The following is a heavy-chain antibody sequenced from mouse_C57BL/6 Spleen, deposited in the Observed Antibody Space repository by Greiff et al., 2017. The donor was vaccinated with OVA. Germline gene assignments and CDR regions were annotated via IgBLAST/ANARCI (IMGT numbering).Heavy chain of an antibody. CDR1: GYSITSGYY. J-gene: IGHJ2*01. CDR3: ARWIYDGYYVYFDY. V-gene: IGHV3-6*01. Sequence: EVQLVESGPGLVKPSQSLSLTCSVTGYSITSGYYWNWIRQFPGNKLDWMDYISYNGSNNYKPSLKNRISLTRDTSKNQFFLKLNSVTTEDTATYYCARWIYDGYYVYFDYWGQSTTLSVST. CDR2: ISYNGSN. D-gene: IGHD2-3*01.